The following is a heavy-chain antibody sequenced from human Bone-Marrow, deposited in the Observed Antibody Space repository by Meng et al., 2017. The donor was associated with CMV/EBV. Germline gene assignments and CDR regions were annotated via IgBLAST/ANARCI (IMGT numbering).Heavy chain of an antibody. D-gene: IGHD2-2*01. J-gene: IGHJ6*02. CDR2: ISYDGSNK. CDR1: GFTFSSYA. CDR3: AREVVVPAAIGYYNYGMDV. Sequence: GESLKISCAASGFTFSSYAMHWVRQAPGKGLEWVAVISYDGSNKYYADSVKGRFTISRDNSKNTLYLQMNSLRAEDTAVYYCAREVVVPAAIGYYNYGMDVWGQGTTVTVSS. V-gene: IGHV3-30-3*01.